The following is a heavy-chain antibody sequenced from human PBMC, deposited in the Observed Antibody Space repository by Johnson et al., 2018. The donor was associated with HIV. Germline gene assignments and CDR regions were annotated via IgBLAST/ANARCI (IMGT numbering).Heavy chain of an antibody. D-gene: IGHD5-24*01. V-gene: IGHV3-30*04. CDR1: GITFSSYA. Sequence: QVQPVEAGGGVVQPGRSLRLSCGAAGITFSSYAMHWVRKAPGKGLEWVAVISYDGSNKYYADSVKGRFTISRDNSKNTLYLQMNSLRAEDTAVYYCAKDHPQMATIVGAFDIWGQGTMVTVSS. CDR3: AKDHPQMATIVGAFDI. J-gene: IGHJ3*02. CDR2: ISYDGSNK.